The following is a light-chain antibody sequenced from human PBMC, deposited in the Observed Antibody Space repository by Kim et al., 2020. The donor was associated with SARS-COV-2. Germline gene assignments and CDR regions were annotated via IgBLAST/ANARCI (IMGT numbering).Light chain of an antibody. V-gene: IGLV1-44*01. CDR1: GSVGGRNT. CDR3: AVWDDSLDGPV. CDR2: SDN. Sequence: GQWVTISCSGSGSVGGRNTVNWHQQRPGTAPTLLVYSDNQRPSGVPDRFSGSKSGTSASLAISGLQSEDETDYFCAVWDDSLDGPVFGGGTKVTVL. J-gene: IGLJ3*02.